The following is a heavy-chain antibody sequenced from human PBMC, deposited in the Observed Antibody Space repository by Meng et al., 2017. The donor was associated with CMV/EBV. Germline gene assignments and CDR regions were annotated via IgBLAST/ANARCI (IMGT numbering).Heavy chain of an antibody. V-gene: IGHV1-18*01. Sequence: ASVKVSCKASGYTFTSHSISWVRQAPGQGLEWMGWISPYNDNTNYAQKFQGRVTMTTDTSTSTAYMELRSLRYDDTAIYYCARDLGQQLPEWFGPWGQGTLVTVSS. J-gene: IGHJ5*02. CDR3: ARDLGQQLPEWFGP. CDR2: ISPYNDNT. CDR1: GYTFTSHS. D-gene: IGHD6-13*01.